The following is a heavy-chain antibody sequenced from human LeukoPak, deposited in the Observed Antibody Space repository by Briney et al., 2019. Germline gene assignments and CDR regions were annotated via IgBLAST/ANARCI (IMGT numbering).Heavy chain of an antibody. V-gene: IGHV3-30*04. CDR1: GFIFSPYT. CDR3: ARGSIDWQAVAFDC. D-gene: IGHD2-21*01. Sequence: GRSLRLSCAASGFIFSPYTMHWVRQAPGKGLEWVALISYDGTDKYYADSVKGRFTISRDNFKNTLYLQTNSLRTEDTAVYYCARGSIDWQAVAFDCWGQGTLVTVSS. CDR2: ISYDGTDK. J-gene: IGHJ4*02.